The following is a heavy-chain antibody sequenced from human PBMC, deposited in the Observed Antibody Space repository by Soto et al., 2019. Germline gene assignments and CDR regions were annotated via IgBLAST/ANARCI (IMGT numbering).Heavy chain of an antibody. V-gene: IGHV1-69*02. CDR1: GGTFSSYT. Sequence: GASVKVSCKASGGTFSSYTISWVRQAPGQGLEWMGRIIPILGIANYAQKLQGRVTITADKSTSTAYMELSSLRSEDTAVYYCARSEGYSSDWIDAFDIWGQGTMVTVSS. D-gene: IGHD6-19*01. J-gene: IGHJ3*02. CDR2: IIPILGIA. CDR3: ARSEGYSSDWIDAFDI.